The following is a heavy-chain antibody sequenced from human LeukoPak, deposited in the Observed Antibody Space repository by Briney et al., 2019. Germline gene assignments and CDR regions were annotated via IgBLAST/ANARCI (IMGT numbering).Heavy chain of an antibody. CDR2: ISVYNGNT. Sequence: GASVKVSYKASGYTFTSYGISWVRQAPGQGLEWMGWISVYNGNTNYAQKLQGRVTMTTDTSTSTAYMELRSLRSDDTAVYYCARDTIHYGDYVGSAFDIWGQGTMVTVSS. J-gene: IGHJ3*02. V-gene: IGHV1-18*01. CDR1: GYTFTSYG. CDR3: ARDTIHYGDYVGSAFDI. D-gene: IGHD4-17*01.